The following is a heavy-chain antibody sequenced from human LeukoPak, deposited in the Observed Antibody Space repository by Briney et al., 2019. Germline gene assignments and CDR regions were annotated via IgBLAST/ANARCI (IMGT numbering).Heavy chain of an antibody. Sequence: GGSLRLSCAASGFTVSSNYMSWVRQAPGKGLEWVSVIYSGGSTYYADSVRGRFTISRDNSKNTLYLQMNSLRAEDTAVYYCASPGMSGSYYCWGQGTLVTVSS. CDR1: GFTVSSNY. CDR2: IYSGGST. CDR3: ASPGMSGSYYC. V-gene: IGHV3-53*01. J-gene: IGHJ4*02. D-gene: IGHD1-26*01.